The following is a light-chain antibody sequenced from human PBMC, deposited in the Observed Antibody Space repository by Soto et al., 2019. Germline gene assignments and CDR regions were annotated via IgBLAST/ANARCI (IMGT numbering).Light chain of an antibody. CDR2: GAS. V-gene: IGKV3-20*01. CDR1: QSVSSSY. Sequence: EIVLTQSPGTLSLSPGERATLSCRASQSVSSSYLAWYQQKPGQAPRLLIYGASSRATGIPDRFSGSGSGTDFPLTIRRLEPEDFAVYYCQQYGSSITFGQGTQLEIK. CDR3: QQYGSSIT. J-gene: IGKJ5*01.